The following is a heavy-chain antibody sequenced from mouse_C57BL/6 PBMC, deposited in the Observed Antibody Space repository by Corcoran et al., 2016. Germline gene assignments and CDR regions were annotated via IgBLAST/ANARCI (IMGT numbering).Heavy chain of an antibody. D-gene: IGHD2-4*01. Sequence: QVQLQQPGAELVKPGASVKISCKASGYAFSSYWMNWVKQRPGKGLEWIGQIYPGDGDTNYNGKFKGKATLTADKSSSTAYMQLSSLTSEDSAVYFCARGGYDYDSSYWYFDVWGTGTTVTVSS. CDR2: IYPGDGDT. CDR1: GYAFSSYW. J-gene: IGHJ1*03. V-gene: IGHV1-80*01. CDR3: ARGGYDYDSSYWYFDV.